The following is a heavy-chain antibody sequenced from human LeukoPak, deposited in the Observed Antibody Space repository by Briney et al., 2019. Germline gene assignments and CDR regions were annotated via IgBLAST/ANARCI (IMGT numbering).Heavy chain of an antibody. Sequence: SETLSLTCTVSGGSISSYYWSWIRQPPGKGLEWIGYIYYSGSTNYNPSLKSRVTISVDTSKNQFSLKLSSVTAADTAVYYCARGGSYYYFDYWGQGTLVTISS. J-gene: IGHJ4*02. CDR1: GGSISSYY. V-gene: IGHV4-59*08. CDR2: IYYSGST. D-gene: IGHD1-26*01. CDR3: ARGGSYYYFDY.